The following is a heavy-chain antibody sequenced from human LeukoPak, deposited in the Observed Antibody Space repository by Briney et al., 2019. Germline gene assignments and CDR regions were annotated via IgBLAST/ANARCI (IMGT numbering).Heavy chain of an antibody. V-gene: IGHV3-43*01. J-gene: IGHJ3*02. CDR2: ISWDGGST. CDR3: AKDIGLEIGPPGAFDI. CDR1: GFTFDDYT. D-gene: IGHD2/OR15-2a*01. Sequence: GGSLRLSCAASGFTFDDYTMHWVRQAPGKGLEWVSLISWDGGSTYYADSVKGRFTISRDNSKNSLYLQMNSLRTEDTTLYYCAKDIGLEIGPPGAFDIWGQGTMVTASS.